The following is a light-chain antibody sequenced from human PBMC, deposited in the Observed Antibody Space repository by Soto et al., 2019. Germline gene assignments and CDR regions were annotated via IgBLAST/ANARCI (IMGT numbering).Light chain of an antibody. Sequence: QVPPAPSLSPGAADTPSCRASQSISSSLAWYQQKPGQPPRLLIYGASTRATGVPDRISGSGSGTDFTLTISRLEPEDFAVYYCQQYSSLVWTFGQGTKV. CDR2: GAS. J-gene: IGKJ1*01. CDR1: QSISSS. CDR3: QQYSSLVWT. V-gene: IGKV3-20*01.